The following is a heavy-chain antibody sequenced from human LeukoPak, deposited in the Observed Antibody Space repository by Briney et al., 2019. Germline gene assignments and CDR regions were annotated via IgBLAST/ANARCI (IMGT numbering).Heavy chain of an antibody. Sequence: SVKVSCKASGGTFSSYTISWVRQAPAQGLEWMGRIIPILGIANYAQKFQGRVTITADKSTSTAYMELSSLRSEDTAVYYCARDAIAAAGTGYYYYYMDVWGKGTTVTVSS. CDR3: ARDAIAAAGTGYYYYYMDV. CDR2: IIPILGIA. J-gene: IGHJ6*03. D-gene: IGHD6-13*01. CDR1: GGTFSSYT. V-gene: IGHV1-69*04.